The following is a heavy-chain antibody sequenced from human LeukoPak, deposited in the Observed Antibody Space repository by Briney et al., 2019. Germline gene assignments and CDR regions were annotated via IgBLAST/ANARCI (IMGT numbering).Heavy chain of an antibody. J-gene: IGHJ6*02. CDR2: IYDSGSI. D-gene: IGHD5-12*01. CDR1: GGSVSSYY. V-gene: IGHV4-59*02. CDR3: ARGGSGYDSFYYYGMDV. Sequence: SETLSLTCTVSGGSVSSYYWSWIRQPPGKGLEWIGNIYDSGSINYNPSLKSRVTISLDTSKNQFSLKLSSVTAADTAAYYCARGGSGYDSFYYYGMDVWGQGTTVTVSS.